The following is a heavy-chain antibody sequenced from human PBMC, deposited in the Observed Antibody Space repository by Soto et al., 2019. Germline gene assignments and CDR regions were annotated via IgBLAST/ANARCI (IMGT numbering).Heavy chain of an antibody. CDR1: GGTFSSYA. Sequence: SVKVSCKASGGTFSSYAISWVRQAPGQGLEWMGGIIPIFGTANYAQKFQGRVTITADKSTSTAYMELSSLRSEETAVYYCARDRRGNSGFDYWGQGTLVTVSS. V-gene: IGHV1-69*06. D-gene: IGHD3-10*01. CDR2: IIPIFGTA. J-gene: IGHJ4*02. CDR3: ARDRRGNSGFDY.